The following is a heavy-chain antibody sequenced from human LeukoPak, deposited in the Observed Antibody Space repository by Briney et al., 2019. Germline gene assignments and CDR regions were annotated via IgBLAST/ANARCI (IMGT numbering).Heavy chain of an antibody. V-gene: IGHV3-48*03. CDR3: ARANYYDISGSDY. D-gene: IGHD3-22*01. Sequence: GGSLRLSCAASGFTFRRYEMNWVRQAPGKGLEWVSYIASSGSTIYYADSVKGRFTISRDNAKNSLYLQMNSLRAEDTAVYYCARANYYDISGSDYWGQGTLVTVSS. CDR1: GFTFRRYE. J-gene: IGHJ4*02. CDR2: IASSGSTI.